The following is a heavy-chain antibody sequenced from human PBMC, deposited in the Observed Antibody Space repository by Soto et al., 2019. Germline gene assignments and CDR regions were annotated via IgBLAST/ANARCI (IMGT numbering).Heavy chain of an antibody. CDR3: ARTFDPLTYYFDY. J-gene: IGHJ4*02. CDR1: EFSFSSYA. V-gene: IGHV3-30-3*01. CDR2: ISFDGNII. Sequence: SGGSLRLSCAASEFSFSSYAMHWIRQAPGKGLEWVAVISFDGNIIHYADSVKGRFIISRDNSKNTLYLQMHSLSGEDTAVYYCARTFDPLTYYFDYWGQATLVTVSS. D-gene: IGHD3-9*01.